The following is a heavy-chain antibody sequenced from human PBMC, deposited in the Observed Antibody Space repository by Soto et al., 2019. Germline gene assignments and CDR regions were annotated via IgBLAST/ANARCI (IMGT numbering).Heavy chain of an antibody. Sequence: LRLSCAASGSTVNNAWMSWIRQTPGKGLEWVGRVKSKTEGETTDYAAPVKGRFTISRDDSKDTLYLQMNSLKTEDTAVYYCTTDQYGGFDRWGQGTLVTVSS. CDR3: TTDQYGGFDR. CDR2: VKSKTEGETT. J-gene: IGHJ4*02. CDR1: GSTVNNAW. V-gene: IGHV3-15*01. D-gene: IGHD3-10*01.